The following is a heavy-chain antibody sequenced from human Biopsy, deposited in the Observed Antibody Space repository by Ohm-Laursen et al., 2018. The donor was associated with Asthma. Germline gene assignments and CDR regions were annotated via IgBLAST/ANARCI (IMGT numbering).Heavy chain of an antibody. D-gene: IGHD2-2*01. J-gene: IGHJ4*02. Sequence: SLRLSCAASGFAVSREHMFWVRQAPGKGLEWVSVIYSGGTSHTADSVRGRFTISRDYSKNTLYLQMHSLRAEDTAVYYCARGDSSTWSHYYFDYWGQGTLVTVSS. V-gene: IGHV3-53*01. CDR1: GFAVSREH. CDR3: ARGDSSTWSHYYFDY. CDR2: IYSGGTS.